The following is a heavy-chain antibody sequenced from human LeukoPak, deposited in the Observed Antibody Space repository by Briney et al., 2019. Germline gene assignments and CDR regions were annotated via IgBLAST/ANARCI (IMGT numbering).Heavy chain of an antibody. J-gene: IGHJ4*02. Sequence: GGSLRLSCAASGFTFSSYSMNWVRQAPGKGLEWVANIDNGGSDKYYVDSVEGRFTISRDNAKNSLYLQMNSLRAEDTAVYYCARERWLQPDYWGQGILVTVSS. CDR2: IDNGGSDK. CDR3: ARERWLQPDY. CDR1: GFTFSSYS. V-gene: IGHV3-7*01. D-gene: IGHD5-24*01.